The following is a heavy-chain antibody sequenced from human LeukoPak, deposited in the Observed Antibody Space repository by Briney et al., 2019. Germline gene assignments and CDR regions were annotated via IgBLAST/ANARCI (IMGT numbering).Heavy chain of an antibody. CDR2: IFYSGST. D-gene: IGHD3-22*01. CDR1: GDSISSATYY. V-gene: IGHV4-31*03. J-gene: IGHJ4*02. Sequence: SETLSLTCTVSGDSISSATYYWGWIRHHPGKGLEWIGHIFYSGSTYYNPSLKSRITISVDTSKNQFSLKVGSVTAADTAVYYCARVPSSGYYDVEYFFDSWGQGTLVTVSS. CDR3: ARVPSSGYYDVEYFFDS.